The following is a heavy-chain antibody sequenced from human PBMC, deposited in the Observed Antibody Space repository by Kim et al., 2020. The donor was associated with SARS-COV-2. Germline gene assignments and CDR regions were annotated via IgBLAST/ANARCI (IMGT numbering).Heavy chain of an antibody. CDR2: IKEDGSDK. D-gene: IGHD6-13*01. CDR3: ARGGTWYDY. CDR1: GFTFTGYW. V-gene: IGHV3-7*01. J-gene: IGHJ4*02. Sequence: GGSLRLSCAASGFTFTGYWMSWVRQAPGKGLEWVANIKEDGSDKYYVDSVKGRFTISRDNAKNSLYLQMNSLRAEDTAVYYCARGGTWYDYWGQGTLVTV.